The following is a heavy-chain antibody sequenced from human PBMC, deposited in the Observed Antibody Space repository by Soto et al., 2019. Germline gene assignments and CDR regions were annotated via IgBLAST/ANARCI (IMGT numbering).Heavy chain of an antibody. J-gene: IGHJ3*02. V-gene: IGHV3-23*01. CDR2: ISGSGGST. Sequence: GGSLRLSCAASGFTFSSYAMSWVRQAPGKGLEWVSAISGSGGSTYYADSVKGRFTISRDNSKNTLYLQMNSLRAEDTAVYYCAKVYGSVDYIWGSYRRDAFDIWGQGTMVTVSS. CDR1: GFTFSSYA. CDR3: AKVYGSVDYIWGSYRRDAFDI. D-gene: IGHD3-16*02.